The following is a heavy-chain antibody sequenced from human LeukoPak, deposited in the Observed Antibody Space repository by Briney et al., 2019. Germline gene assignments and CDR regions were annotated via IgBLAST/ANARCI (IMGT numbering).Heavy chain of an antibody. V-gene: IGHV1-2*02. CDR2: INPNTGGT. Sequence: ASVKVSFKDSAYTFTHYSLHWVRQAPGQGLEWMGWINPNTGGTNYAQKFQGRVTITSETSISTAYLELSSLRSDDTAVYYCARDHEDYDRSGYYSLGCWGQGTLVTVSS. J-gene: IGHJ4*02. D-gene: IGHD3-22*01. CDR1: AYTFTHYS. CDR3: ARDHEDYDRSGYYSLGC.